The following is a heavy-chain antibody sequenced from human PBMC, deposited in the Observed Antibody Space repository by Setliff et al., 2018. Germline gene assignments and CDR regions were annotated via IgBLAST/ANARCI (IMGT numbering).Heavy chain of an antibody. V-gene: IGHV3-7*01. D-gene: IGHD3-10*01. CDR1: GFTFSRYW. Sequence: GGSLRLSCAASGFTFSRYWMSWVRQAPGKGLEWVANIKQDGSDKYYVDSVKGRFTISRDNAKNSLYLQMKSLRAEDTAVYYCARPSLWFGEFSNWFDPCGQGTLVTVSS. CDR3: ARPSLWFGEFSNWFDP. CDR2: IKQDGSDK. J-gene: IGHJ5*02.